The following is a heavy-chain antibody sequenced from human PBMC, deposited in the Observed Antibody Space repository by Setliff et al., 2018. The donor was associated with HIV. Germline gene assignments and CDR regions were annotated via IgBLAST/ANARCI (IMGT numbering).Heavy chain of an antibody. Sequence: PGGSLRLSCAASGFTFSSYAMSWVRQAPGKGLEWVSAISGSGGSTYYADSVKGRFTISRDNSKNTLYLQMNSLRAEDTAVYYCAKDGYSDYLNSYFDYWGQGTLVTVLL. V-gene: IGHV3-23*01. CDR3: AKDGYSDYLNSYFDY. D-gene: IGHD4-17*01. CDR1: GFTFSSYA. J-gene: IGHJ4*02. CDR2: ISGSGGST.